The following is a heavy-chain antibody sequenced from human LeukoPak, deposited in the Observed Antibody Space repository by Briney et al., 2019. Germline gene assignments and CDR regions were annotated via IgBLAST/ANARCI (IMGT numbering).Heavy chain of an antibody. V-gene: IGHV3-23*01. J-gene: IGHJ4*02. D-gene: IGHD5-18*01. CDR1: GFTFSTFA. CDR3: ATYRQVLLPFES. Sequence: GGSLRLSCAASGFTFSTFAMIWVCQPPGKGLEWVSSIFPSGGEIHYADSVRGRFTISRGNSKSTLSLQMNGLRVEDTAIYYCATYRQVLLPFESWGQGTLVTVSS. CDR2: IFPSGGEI.